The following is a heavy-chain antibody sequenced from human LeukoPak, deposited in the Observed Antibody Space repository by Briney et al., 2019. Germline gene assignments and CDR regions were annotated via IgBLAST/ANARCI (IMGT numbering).Heavy chain of an antibody. D-gene: IGHD3-22*01. CDR3: ARDRTHYYYDRSGYYHQDAFDI. V-gene: IGHV1-69*04. Sequence: SVKVSCKASGGSFSRYPINWVRQAPGQGLEWLGRIIAILGISNYAQKFQDRVTITADKSTSTAYMELRSLRSEDTAVYYCARDRTHYYYDRSGYYHQDAFDIWGQGTMVTVSS. CDR2: IIAILGIS. J-gene: IGHJ3*02. CDR1: GGSFSRYP.